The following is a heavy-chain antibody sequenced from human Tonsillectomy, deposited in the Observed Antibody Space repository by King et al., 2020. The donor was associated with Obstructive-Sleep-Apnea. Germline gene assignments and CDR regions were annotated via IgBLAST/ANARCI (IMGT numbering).Heavy chain of an antibody. CDR2: VKSKTNGGTT. Sequence: VQLVESGGGLVKPGGSLRLSCAASGFTFSNAWMNWVRQAPGKGLEWGGRVKSKTNGGTTDYAAPVKGRFTISRDDSKNTLYVQMNLLKIEDTAIYYCSTEDDWGQGTLVTVSS. CDR1: GFTFSNAW. CDR3: STEDD. J-gene: IGHJ4*02. V-gene: IGHV3-15*01.